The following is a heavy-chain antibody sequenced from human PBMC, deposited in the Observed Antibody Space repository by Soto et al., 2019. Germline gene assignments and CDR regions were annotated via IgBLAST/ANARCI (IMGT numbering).Heavy chain of an antibody. CDR2: IWYDGSNK. V-gene: IGHV3-30*02. J-gene: IGHJ4*02. CDR1: GFTFSSYG. Sequence: PGGSLRLSCAASGFTFSSYGMHWVRQAPGKGLEWVAVIWYDGSNKYYADSVKGRFTISRDNSKNTLYLQMTNMDPVDTATYYCAHSLTWNLLDYWGQGTLVTVSS. D-gene: IGHD1-1*01. CDR3: AHSLTWNLLDY.